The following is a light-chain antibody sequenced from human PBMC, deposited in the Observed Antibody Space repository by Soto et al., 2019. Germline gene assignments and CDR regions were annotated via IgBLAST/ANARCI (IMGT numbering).Light chain of an antibody. J-gene: IGKJ1*01. Sequence: EIVLTQSPCTLPLSPGERSTLACIAIQSVTSNYLAWYQQKPGQAPRLLIFDASARAVDIPGRFSGSKSGTEFTLTISSLQPEDFAVYYCHYYDKWPPGTFGQGTKVDIK. V-gene: IGKV3-20*01. CDR1: QSVTSNY. CDR2: DAS. CDR3: HYYDKWPPGT.